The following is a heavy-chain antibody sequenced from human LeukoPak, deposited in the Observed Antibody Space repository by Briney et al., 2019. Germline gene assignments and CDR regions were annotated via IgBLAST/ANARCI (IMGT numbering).Heavy chain of an antibody. Sequence: LTLTCTVSGGSISSYDWSWMRQTPGKGLEWLSYISTRDNTIQYADSVKGRFTISRDNANNSVFLQMNNLRAEDSAIYYCARGARWAYYFDYWGQGSLVTVSS. D-gene: IGHD4-23*01. CDR1: GGSISSYD. J-gene: IGHJ4*02. V-gene: IGHV3-11*01. CDR2: ISTRDNTI. CDR3: ARGARWAYYFDY.